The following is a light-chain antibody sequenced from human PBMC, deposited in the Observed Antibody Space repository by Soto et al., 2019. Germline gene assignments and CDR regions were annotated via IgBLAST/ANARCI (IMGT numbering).Light chain of an antibody. CDR2: EVS. CDR1: SSDVGAYNF. Sequence: QSVLTQPASVSGSPGQSISISCTGTSSDVGAYNFVSWYQQHPGKAPKLMIYEVSNRPSGVSNRFSGSKSGNTASLTISGLQAEDEADYYRSSYTSSSTLVFGSGTKVTVL. V-gene: IGLV2-14*01. J-gene: IGLJ1*01. CDR3: SSYTSSSTLV.